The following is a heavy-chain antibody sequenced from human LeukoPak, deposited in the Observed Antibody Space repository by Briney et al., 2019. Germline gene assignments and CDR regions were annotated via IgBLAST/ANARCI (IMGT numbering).Heavy chain of an antibody. CDR3: AKDAAPTYCSGGSCYSWGVDY. CDR1: GFTFSSYG. V-gene: IGHV3-30*18. J-gene: IGHJ4*02. D-gene: IGHD2-15*01. CDR2: ISYDGSNK. Sequence: GRSLRLSCAASGFTFSSYGMHWVRQAPGKGLEWVAVISYDGSNKYYADSVKGRFTISRDNSKNTLYLQMNSLRAEDTAVYYCAKDAAPTYCSGGSCYSWGVDYWGQGTLVTASS.